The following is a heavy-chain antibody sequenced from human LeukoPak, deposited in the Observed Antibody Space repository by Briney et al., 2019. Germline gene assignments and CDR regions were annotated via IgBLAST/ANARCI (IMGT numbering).Heavy chain of an antibody. D-gene: IGHD6-19*01. J-gene: IGHJ4*02. V-gene: IGHV1-18*01. CDR1: GYTFTSYG. CDR3: ARAYTVAGTWIFDY. CDR2: ISAYNGNT. Sequence: ASVKVSCKASGYTFTSYGISWVRQAPGQGLEWMGWISAYNGNTNYAQKLQGRVTMTTDTSTSTAYMELRSLRSDDTAVYYCARAYTVAGTWIFDYWGQGTLVTVSS.